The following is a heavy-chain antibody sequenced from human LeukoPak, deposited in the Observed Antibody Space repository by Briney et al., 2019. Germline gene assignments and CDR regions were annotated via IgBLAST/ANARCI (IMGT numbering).Heavy chain of an antibody. CDR1: GFSYSTYS. D-gene: IGHD6-13*01. CDR3: ARDSSWYDY. Sequence: KPGGSLRLSCAASGFSYSTYSMNWVRQAPGKGLDWVSSISSRSDYIYYADSVKGRFTISRDNAKNSLYLQMNSLRAEDTAVYYCARDSSWYDYWGQGTPVTVSS. CDR2: ISSRSDYI. V-gene: IGHV3-21*01. J-gene: IGHJ4*02.